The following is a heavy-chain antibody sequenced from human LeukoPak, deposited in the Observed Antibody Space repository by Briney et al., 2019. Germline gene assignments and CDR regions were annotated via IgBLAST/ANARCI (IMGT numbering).Heavy chain of an antibody. Sequence: PGGSLRLSCAASGFAVTRNYMSWVRQAPGKGLEWVSLISGNGGTTYYADSVKGRFTISRDNSKNTLYLQMNGLRAEDTAVYYCAKISSWLERHFDYWGQGTLVTVSS. CDR3: AKISSWLERHFDY. J-gene: IGHJ4*02. CDR1: GFAVTRNY. CDR2: ISGNGGTT. V-gene: IGHV3-23*01. D-gene: IGHD1-1*01.